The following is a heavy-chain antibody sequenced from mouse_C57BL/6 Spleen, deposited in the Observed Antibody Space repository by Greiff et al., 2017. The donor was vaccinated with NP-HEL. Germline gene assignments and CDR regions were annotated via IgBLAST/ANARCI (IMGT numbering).Heavy chain of an antibody. D-gene: IGHD1-1*01. CDR3: ARNDYGDY. Sequence: VQLKQSGPELVKPGASVKISCKASGYAFSSSWMNWVKQRPGKGLEWIGRIYPGDGDTNYNGKFKGKATLTADKSSSTAYMQLSSLTSEDSAVYFCARNDYGDYWGQGTTLTVSS. CDR2: IYPGDGDT. V-gene: IGHV1-82*01. CDR1: GYAFSSSW. J-gene: IGHJ2*01.